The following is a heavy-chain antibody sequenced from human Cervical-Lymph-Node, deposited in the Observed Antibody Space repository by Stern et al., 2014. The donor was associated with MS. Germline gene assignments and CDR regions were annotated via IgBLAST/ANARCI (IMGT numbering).Heavy chain of an antibody. CDR3: ARRRDAYNTEPYFYY. J-gene: IGHJ4*02. CDR1: GGTFSTFA. CDR2: IIPAYGGP. V-gene: IGHV1-69*06. D-gene: IGHD5-24*01. Sequence: VQLVESGAEVKKTGSSVKVSCKASGGTFSTFAISWVRQAPGQGLEWMGGIIPAYGGPNYARKFQDRVTITADKSTSTAFMELSSLRSEDTAVYYCARRRDAYNTEPYFYYWGQGTLVTVSS.